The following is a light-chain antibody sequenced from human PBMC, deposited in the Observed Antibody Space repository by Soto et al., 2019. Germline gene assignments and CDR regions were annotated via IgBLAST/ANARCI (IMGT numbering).Light chain of an antibody. J-gene: IGKJ4*01. CDR3: QQYHNWPLT. CDR2: DAS. CDR1: QSISSN. Sequence: EIVFTQCPANLSVSPGERATLSCRASQSISSNLAWYQQKPGQVPRLLIYDASTRAAGIPTGFSGSGSGTEFTLTIGSLQSEDFAIYYCQQYHNWPLTLGGGTKVDIK. V-gene: IGKV3-15*01.